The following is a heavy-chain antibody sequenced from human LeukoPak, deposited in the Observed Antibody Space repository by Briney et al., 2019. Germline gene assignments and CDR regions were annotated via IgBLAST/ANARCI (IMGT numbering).Heavy chain of an antibody. CDR3: ATLTMIVVAPPTHYFDY. J-gene: IGHJ4*02. CDR1: GGSISSSSYY. V-gene: IGHV4-39*07. Sequence: SETLSLTCTVSGGSISSSSYYWGWIRQPPGKGLEWIGSIYYSGSTYYNPSLKSRVTISVDTSKNQFSLKLSSVTAADTAVYYCATLTMIVVAPPTHYFDYWGQGTLVTVSS. D-gene: IGHD3-22*01. CDR2: IYYSGST.